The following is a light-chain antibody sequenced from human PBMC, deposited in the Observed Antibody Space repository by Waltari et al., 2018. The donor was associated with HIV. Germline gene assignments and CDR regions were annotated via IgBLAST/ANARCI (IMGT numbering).Light chain of an antibody. Sequence: VLTQSPATLSLSPGERATLSCRASQSVGSNYLAWYQQRPGQAPRLLIYDTSMRATGIADRFSGGGSGTDFTLTISRLEPEDFAVYYWQQYGMSPRTFGQGTKVEIK. V-gene: IGKV3-20*01. J-gene: IGKJ1*01. CDR1: QSVGSNY. CDR2: DTS. CDR3: QQYGMSPRT.